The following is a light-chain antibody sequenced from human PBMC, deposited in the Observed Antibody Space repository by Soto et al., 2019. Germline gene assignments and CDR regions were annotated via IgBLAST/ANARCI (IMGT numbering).Light chain of an antibody. CDR3: MQATQSYT. J-gene: IGKJ2*01. Sequence: DIVLTQTPLSSPVTLGQPASISCRSSQSLVHSDGNTYFNWLQQRPGQPPILLISKISKRFPVVPDRFSGSGAGTDFTLKISLVEAEDVGVYYCMQATQSYTFGQGTKLQIK. V-gene: IGKV2-24*01. CDR2: KIS. CDR1: QSLVHSDGNTY.